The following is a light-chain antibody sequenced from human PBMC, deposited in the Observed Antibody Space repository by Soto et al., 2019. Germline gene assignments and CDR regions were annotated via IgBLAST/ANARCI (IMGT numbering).Light chain of an antibody. Sequence: QMTQSPSTLSGSVGARVTITCLASQTISSWLAWYQQKPGKAPKLLIYKASTLKSGVPSRFSGSGSGTDFTLTISCLQSEDFAPYYCQEYETFLGTFGPGTKLDIK. J-gene: IGKJ1*01. V-gene: IGKV1-5*03. CDR1: QTISSW. CDR3: QEYETFLGT. CDR2: KAS.